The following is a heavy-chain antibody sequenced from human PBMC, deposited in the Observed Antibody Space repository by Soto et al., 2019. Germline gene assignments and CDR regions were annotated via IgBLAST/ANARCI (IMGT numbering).Heavy chain of an antibody. Sequence: QVQLVQSGAEVKKPGASVKVSCKASGYTFTSFYMHWVRQAPGQGLEWMGIINPSGDTTTYAQKFQGRVTITADESTSTAYMELSSLRSEDTAVYYCARGGYSSSWYFRLFNYWGQGTLVTVSS. V-gene: IGHV1-46*01. J-gene: IGHJ4*02. CDR3: ARGGYSSSWYFRLFNY. CDR2: INPSGDTT. D-gene: IGHD6-13*01. CDR1: GYTFTSFY.